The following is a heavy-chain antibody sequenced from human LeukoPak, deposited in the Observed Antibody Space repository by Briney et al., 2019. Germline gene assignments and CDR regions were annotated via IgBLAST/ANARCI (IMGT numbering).Heavy chain of an antibody. CDR1: GFTFSSYA. V-gene: IGHV3-30-3*01. Sequence: GGSLRLSCAASGFTFSSYAMRWVRQAPGKGLEWVAFISHDRSNNCHADSVKGRFTISRDNSKNTLYLQMNSLTDEDTAVYYCARDLSGSYMSDYWGQGTLVTVSS. D-gene: IGHD3-10*01. CDR3: ARDLSGSYMSDY. J-gene: IGHJ4*02. CDR2: ISHDRSNN.